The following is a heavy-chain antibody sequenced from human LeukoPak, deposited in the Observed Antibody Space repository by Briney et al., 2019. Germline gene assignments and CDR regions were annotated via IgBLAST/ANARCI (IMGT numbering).Heavy chain of an antibody. Sequence: PGGSLRLSCAASGFTFSSYWMSWVRQAPGKGLEWVANIKEDGSEKYYVDSVKGRFTISRDNAKNSLYLQMNSLRAEDTAVYYWGRGVYCRSTSCYAEDCFDYGARGP. D-gene: IGHD2-2*01. J-gene: IGHJ4*02. V-gene: IGHV3-7*03. CDR3: GRGVYCRSTSCYAEDCFDY. CDR1: GFTFSSYW. CDR2: IKEDGSEK.